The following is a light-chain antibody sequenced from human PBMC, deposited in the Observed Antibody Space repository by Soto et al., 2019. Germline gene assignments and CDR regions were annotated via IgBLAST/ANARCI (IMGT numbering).Light chain of an antibody. J-gene: IGKJ1*01. Sequence: DIQMTQSPSSLSASVGDRVTITCRASQSISNSLNWYQQKPGNAPKVLIYAASNLQSGVPSKFSGSGSGTDFTLTINSLQPEDFATYYCQQYNSYSTFGQGTKVEIK. CDR2: AAS. V-gene: IGKV1-39*01. CDR3: QQYNSYST. CDR1: QSISNS.